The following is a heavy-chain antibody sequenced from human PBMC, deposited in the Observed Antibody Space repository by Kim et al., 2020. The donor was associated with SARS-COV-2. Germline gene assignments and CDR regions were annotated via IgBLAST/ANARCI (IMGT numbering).Heavy chain of an antibody. Sequence: ASVKVSCKASGYTFSNYGITWVRQAPGQGLEWMGWISADNGYTNYAQRLQGRVTMTTDTSTSTAYMELRSLRSDDTAVYFCTRDGGYFYDSSGYLRDDYWGQGTLVTVSS. CDR1: GYTFSNYG. D-gene: IGHD3-22*01. CDR2: ISADNGYT. J-gene: IGHJ4*02. CDR3: TRDGGYFYDSSGYLRDDY. V-gene: IGHV1-18*01.